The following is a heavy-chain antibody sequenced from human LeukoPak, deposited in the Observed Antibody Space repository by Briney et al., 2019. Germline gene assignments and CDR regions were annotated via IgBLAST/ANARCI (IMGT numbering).Heavy chain of an antibody. CDR3: AKGIAAAGPTWFDP. D-gene: IGHD6-13*01. J-gene: IGHJ5*02. Sequence: GGSLRLSCVASGFTFDDYAMHWVRQAPGKGLEWVSLISWDGGSTYYADSVKGRFTISRDNSKNSLYLQMNSLRAEDTALYYCAKGIAAAGPTWFDPWGQGTLVTVSS. CDR1: GFTFDDYA. V-gene: IGHV3-43D*03. CDR2: ISWDGGST.